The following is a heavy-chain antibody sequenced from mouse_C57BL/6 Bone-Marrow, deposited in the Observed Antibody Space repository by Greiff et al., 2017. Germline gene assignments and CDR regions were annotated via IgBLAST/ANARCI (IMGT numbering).Heavy chain of an antibody. Sequence: EVQVVESGGGLVQPGGSLKLSCAASGFTFSDYYMYWVRQTPEKRLEWVAYISNGGGSTYYPDTVKGRFPISRDNAKNTLYLQMSRLKSEDTAMYYCARHRTCYSDWYFDVWGTGTTVTVSS. V-gene: IGHV5-12*01. CDR1: GFTFSDYY. CDR2: ISNGGGST. D-gene: IGHD2-12*01. J-gene: IGHJ1*03. CDR3: ARHRTCYSDWYFDV.